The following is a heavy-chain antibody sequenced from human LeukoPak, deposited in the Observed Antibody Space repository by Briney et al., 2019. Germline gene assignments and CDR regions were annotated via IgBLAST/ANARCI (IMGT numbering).Heavy chain of an antibody. CDR3: ARDRGRDGYNENANWFDP. V-gene: IGHV3-30-3*01. Sequence: GSLRLSCAASGFTFSSYAMHWVRQAPGKGLEWVAVISYDGSNKYYADSVKGRFTISRDNSKNTLYLQMNSLRAEDTAEYYCARDRGRDGYNENANWFDPWGQGTLVTVSS. CDR2: ISYDGSNK. CDR1: GFTFSSYA. D-gene: IGHD5-24*01. J-gene: IGHJ5*02.